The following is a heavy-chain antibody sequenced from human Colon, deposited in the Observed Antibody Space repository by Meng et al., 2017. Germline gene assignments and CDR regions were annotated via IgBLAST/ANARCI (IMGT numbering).Heavy chain of an antibody. CDR2: IYYSGST. Sequence: QVHLQESGPGLVKPSQTLSLTCTVSGGSISTGGYYWSWIRQLPGKGLEWIGYIYYSGSTYYNPSLKSLVSISVDTSKNQFSLRLTSVTAADTAVYYCARVRRSGDDFDYWGQGTLVTVSS. CDR1: GGSISTGGYY. V-gene: IGHV4-31*01. CDR3: ARVRRSGDDFDY. J-gene: IGHJ4*02. D-gene: IGHD1-26*01.